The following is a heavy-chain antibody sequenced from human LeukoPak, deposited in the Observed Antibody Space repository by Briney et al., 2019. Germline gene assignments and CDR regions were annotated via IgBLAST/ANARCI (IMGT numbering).Heavy chain of an antibody. CDR1: GYSISGGYY. Sequence: SETLSLTCTVSGYSISGGYYWGWIRQPPGKGLEWIGIIYHSGSTYYNPSLKSRVTISVDTSKNQFSLRMNSVTAADTAVYYCARGKSRGSHIDYWGQGTLVTVSS. CDR3: ARGKSRGSHIDY. J-gene: IGHJ4*02. D-gene: IGHD1-26*01. CDR2: IYHSGST. V-gene: IGHV4-38-2*02.